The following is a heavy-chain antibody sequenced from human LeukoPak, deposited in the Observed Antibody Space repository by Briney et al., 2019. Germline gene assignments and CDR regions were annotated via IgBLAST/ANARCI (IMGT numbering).Heavy chain of an antibody. Sequence: AEVKVSCKASGYTDTGYYMHWVRRAPGQGLEGMGWINPNSGGTNYAQKFQGRVTMTRDTSISTAYMELSRLTSDDTAVYYCARKRPAYGDLLDYWGQGTLVTVSS. CDR1: GYTDTGYY. D-gene: IGHD4-17*01. CDR3: ARKRPAYGDLLDY. V-gene: IGHV1-2*02. CDR2: INPNSGGT. J-gene: IGHJ4*02.